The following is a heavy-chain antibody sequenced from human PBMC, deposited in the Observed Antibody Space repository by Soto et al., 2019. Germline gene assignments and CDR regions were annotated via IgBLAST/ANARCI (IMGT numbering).Heavy chain of an antibody. V-gene: IGHV4-59*07. D-gene: IGHD2-21*02. J-gene: IGHJ5*02. CDR1: GGSISSYY. Sequence: PSDTLSLTCTVSGGSISSYYWSWVRQPPGKGLVWIGYIYYSARTNYNPSPKRRVTISVDTSKNQFSLKLSSVTAADTAVYYCARGSVTAIGHWFDPWGQGTVVTVS. CDR2: IYYSART. CDR3: ARGSVTAIGHWFDP.